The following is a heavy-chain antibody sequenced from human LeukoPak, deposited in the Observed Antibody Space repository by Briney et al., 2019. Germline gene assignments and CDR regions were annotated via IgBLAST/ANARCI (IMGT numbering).Heavy chain of an antibody. J-gene: IGHJ5*02. CDR1: GGSISSYY. Sequence: SSETLSLTCTLSGGSISSYYWGWIRQPPGKGLEWIGYIYYSGSTNYNPSLKSRVTISVDTSKNQFSLKLSSVTAADTAVYYCARDGGRYCSSTSCPGPSHWFDPWGQGTLVTVSS. CDR2: IYYSGST. D-gene: IGHD2-2*01. V-gene: IGHV4-59*12. CDR3: ARDGGRYCSSTSCPGPSHWFDP.